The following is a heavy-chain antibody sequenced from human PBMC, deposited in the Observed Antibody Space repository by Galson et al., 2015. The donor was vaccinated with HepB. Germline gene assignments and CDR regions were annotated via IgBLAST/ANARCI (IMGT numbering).Heavy chain of an antibody. CDR2: ISYDGSNK. Sequence: SLRLSCAASGFTFSSYGMHWVRQAPGKGLEWVAVISYDGSNKYYADSVKGRFTISRDNSKNTLYLQMNSLRAEDTAVYYCAKDEGGPEDAFDIWGQGTMVTVSS. D-gene: IGHD1-14*01. J-gene: IGHJ3*02. CDR3: AKDEGGPEDAFDI. CDR1: GFTFSSYG. V-gene: IGHV3-30*18.